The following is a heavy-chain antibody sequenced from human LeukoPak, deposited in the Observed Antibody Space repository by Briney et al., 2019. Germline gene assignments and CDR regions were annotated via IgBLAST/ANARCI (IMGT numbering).Heavy chain of an antibody. V-gene: IGHV3-48*03. CDR2: ISSSGSTI. CDR3: AQGGIGTRRLEF. D-gene: IGHD6-13*01. Sequence: PGGSLRLSCAASGFTFSSYEMNWVRQAPGKGLEWVSYISSSGSTIYYADSVKGRFTISRDNAKNSLYLQMNSLRAEDTAVYYCAQGGIGTRRLEFWGQGALVTVSS. J-gene: IGHJ4*02. CDR1: GFTFSSYE.